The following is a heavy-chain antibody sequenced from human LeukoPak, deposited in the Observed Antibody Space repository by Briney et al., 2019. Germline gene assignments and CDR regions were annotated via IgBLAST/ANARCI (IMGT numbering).Heavy chain of an antibody. CDR1: GFTFSDYD. J-gene: IGHJ3*02. CDR3: SRGGQRAGYAFDI. V-gene: IGHV3-13*01. Sequence: GGSLRLSCAASGFTFSDYDMHWVRQVTGKGLEWVSSLHTAGDAHYSVSVRGRFIISRERSKTSFYLQMNSLRAEDSAMYYCSRGGQRAGYAFDIWGQGTVLTVSS. CDR2: LHTAGDA.